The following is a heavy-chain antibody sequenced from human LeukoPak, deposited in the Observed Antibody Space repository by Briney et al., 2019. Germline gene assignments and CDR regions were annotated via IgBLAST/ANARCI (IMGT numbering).Heavy chain of an antibody. Sequence: SETLSLTCTVSGGSISSSNYYWGWIRQPPGKGLEWMGSLSYSGKTYYNPSLKSRVTISADTSKNQFSLRLTSVTAADTAVYYCAKRGNYGYFDYWGQGTLVIVSS. V-gene: IGHV4-39*01. CDR1: GGSISSSNYY. CDR3: AKRGNYGYFDY. D-gene: IGHD3-10*01. CDR2: LSYSGKT. J-gene: IGHJ4*02.